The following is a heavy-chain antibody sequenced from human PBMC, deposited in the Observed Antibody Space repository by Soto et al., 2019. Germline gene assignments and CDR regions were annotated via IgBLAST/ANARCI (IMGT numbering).Heavy chain of an antibody. CDR2: MDYSGRA. J-gene: IGHJ4*02. CDR1: GGSMSSSTYY. D-gene: IGHD3-3*01. V-gene: IGHV4-39*01. Sequence: QVPLQESGPGLVKPSETLSLNCTVFGGSMSSSTYYWGWIRQPPGKGLEWIGGMDYSGRAYYNPYFKSRVRISLDTSKKKFSLKLSSVTAADTAVYYCARHKRITSDGVAPIRGIFDYWGQGDLVTVSS. CDR3: ARHKRITSDGVAPIRGIFDY.